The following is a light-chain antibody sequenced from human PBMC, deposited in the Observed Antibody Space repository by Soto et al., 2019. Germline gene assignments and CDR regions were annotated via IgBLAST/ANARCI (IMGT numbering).Light chain of an antibody. CDR2: GAS. CDR3: HHSGNSHGT. V-gene: IGKV3-20*01. J-gene: IGKJ1*01. Sequence: IVVAPSPGTLSLSPGERANLSCRASQTISRRYLNWYQQKSGQVPRLLIYGASSRATGIPYRFSGSGSGTDFTLTISRLEPQDVAVYSCHHSGNSHGTFGQGTKVEL. CDR1: QTISRRY.